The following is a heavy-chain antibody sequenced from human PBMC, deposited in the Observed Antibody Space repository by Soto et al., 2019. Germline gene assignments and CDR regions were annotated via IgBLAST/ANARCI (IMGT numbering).Heavy chain of an antibody. Sequence: PSETLSLTCTVSGGSVSSLPYYWNWIRQHPGKGLEWIGSISYSGSTYYNPSLRSRVIISIDTSQNQFSLKLDSVTAADTAVYYCARLNGYCVSTGCHGYYGMDVWGQGTTVTVSS. CDR3: ARLNGYCVSTGCHGYYGMDV. D-gene: IGHD2-2*03. CDR2: ISYSGST. V-gene: IGHV4-31*03. J-gene: IGHJ6*02. CDR1: GGSVSSLPYY.